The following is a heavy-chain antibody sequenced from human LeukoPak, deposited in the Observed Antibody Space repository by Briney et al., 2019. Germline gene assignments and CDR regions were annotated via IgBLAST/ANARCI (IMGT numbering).Heavy chain of an antibody. CDR3: ARGAPYGDYSY. Sequence: PSETLSLTCTVSGGSISSGGHSWSWIRQPPGKGLEWIGYIYHSGSGSTYYNPSLKSRVTISIDKSKNQFSLKLNSVTAADTAVYYCARGAPYGDYSYWGQGTLVTVSS. J-gene: IGHJ4*02. CDR2: IYHSGSGST. V-gene: IGHV4-30-2*01. CDR1: GGSISSGGHS. D-gene: IGHD4-17*01.